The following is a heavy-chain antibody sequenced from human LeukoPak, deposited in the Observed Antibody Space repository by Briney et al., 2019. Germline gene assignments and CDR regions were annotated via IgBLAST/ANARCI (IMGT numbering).Heavy chain of an antibody. CDR2: IKSRSDGGAA. CDR3: ATDKGARDY. CDR1: GFTFSNAW. J-gene: IGHJ4*02. D-gene: IGHD4/OR15-4a*01. Sequence: GGSLTLSCAASGFTFSNAWMSWVRQAPGKGLEWIGRIKSRSDGGAADYAAHGRARFTISRDDSKNTVYLQMNSLKTDGTAISYCATDKGARDYWGQGTLVTVAS. V-gene: IGHV3-15*01.